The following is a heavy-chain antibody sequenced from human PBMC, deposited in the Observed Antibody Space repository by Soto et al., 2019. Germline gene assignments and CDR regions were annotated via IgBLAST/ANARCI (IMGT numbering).Heavy chain of an antibody. J-gene: IGHJ3*01. CDR3: ARGFYDSSGPGVAFDL. D-gene: IGHD3-22*01. Sequence: PSETLSLTCTVSSGSVSSGSYYWTWIRQAPGKGLEWIGSIDYSGNTNYNPSLKSAVIISVDTSKNQFSLKLTSVTAADTALYYCARGFYDSSGPGVAFDLWGPGTKVTVSS. CDR1: SGSVSSGSYY. V-gene: IGHV4-61*01. CDR2: IDYSGNT.